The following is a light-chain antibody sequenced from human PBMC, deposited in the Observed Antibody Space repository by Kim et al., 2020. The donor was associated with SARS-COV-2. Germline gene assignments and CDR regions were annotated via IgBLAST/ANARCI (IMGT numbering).Light chain of an antibody. CDR2: DVS. V-gene: IGLV2-14*01. J-gene: IGLJ1*01. CDR3: SSYTSSSTYV. Sequence: QSALTQPASVSGSPGQSITISCTGTSSDVGGYNYVSWYQQHPGKAPKLMIYDVSKRPSGVSNRFSGSKSGNTASLTISVLQAEDEADYYCSSYTSSSTYVFGNGNKVTVL. CDR1: SSDVGGYNY.